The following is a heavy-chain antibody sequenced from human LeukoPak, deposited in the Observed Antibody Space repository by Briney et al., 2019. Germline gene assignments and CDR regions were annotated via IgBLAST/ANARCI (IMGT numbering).Heavy chain of an antibody. CDR2: IYPRDGST. V-gene: IGHV1-46*01. Sequence: GASVKVSCKASGYTFTSNYIHWVRQAPGQGLEWMGMIYPRDGSTSYAQKFQGRVTMTRDTSTSTVYMELSSLRSEDTAVYYCARDHPRRGGPHDYWGQGTLVTVSS. D-gene: IGHD3-16*01. CDR1: GYTFTSNY. J-gene: IGHJ4*02. CDR3: ARDHPRRGGPHDY.